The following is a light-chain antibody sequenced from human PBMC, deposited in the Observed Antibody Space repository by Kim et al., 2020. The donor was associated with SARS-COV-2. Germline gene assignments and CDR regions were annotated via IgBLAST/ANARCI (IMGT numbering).Light chain of an antibody. V-gene: IGKV3-11*01. Sequence: PGDSATLSCRASQSVSNYLAWYQQKTGQAPRLLIYDASNRATGIPAKFSGSGSGTDFTLTISSLEPEDFAVYYCQQRGNWPLSFGGGTKLEI. CDR2: DAS. J-gene: IGKJ4*01. CDR3: QQRGNWPLS. CDR1: QSVSNY.